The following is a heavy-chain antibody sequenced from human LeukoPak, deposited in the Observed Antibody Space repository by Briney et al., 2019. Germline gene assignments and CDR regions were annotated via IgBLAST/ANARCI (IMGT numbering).Heavy chain of an antibody. J-gene: IGHJ5*02. CDR3: ATQILGYCSSTSCYTLNWFDP. Sequence: ASVKVSCKASGYTFTSYYMHWARQAPGQGLEWMGIINPSGGRTSYAQKLQGRVTMTRDTSTSTVYMELSSLRSEDTAVYYCATQILGYCSSTSCYTLNWFDPWGQGTLVTVSS. D-gene: IGHD2-2*02. CDR1: GYTFTSYY. CDR2: INPSGGRT. V-gene: IGHV1-46*01.